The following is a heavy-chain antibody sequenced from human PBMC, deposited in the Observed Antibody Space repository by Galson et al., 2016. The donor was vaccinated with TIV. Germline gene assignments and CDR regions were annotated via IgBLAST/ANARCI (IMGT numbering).Heavy chain of an antibody. CDR1: GYSFTVYR. V-gene: IGHV1-2*02. CDR2: IHPQNGGA. J-gene: IGHJ3*02. Sequence: SVKVSCKASGYSFTVYRVHWVRQAPGQGLEWMGWIHPQNGGANYAQKFQGRVTLTRDTSISTVYMELRRLKSDDTAGYSCTRGGGGAYTFDAFDIWGQGTMVTVSS. CDR3: TRGGGGAYTFDAFDI. D-gene: IGHD2/OR15-2a*01.